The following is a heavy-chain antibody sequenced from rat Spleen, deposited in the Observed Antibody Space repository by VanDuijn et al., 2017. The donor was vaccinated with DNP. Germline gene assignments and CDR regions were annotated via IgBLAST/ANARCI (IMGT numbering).Heavy chain of an antibody. Sequence: EVQLQESGPGLVKPSQSLSLTCSVTGYSLTSTYWGWIRKFPGNKMEWIGYINYSGTTGYNPSLKSRISITRDTSKNQFFLQLSSVTTEDTATYYCARWNIGTSTLDYWGQGVMVTVSS. CDR3: ARWNIGTSTLDY. D-gene: IGHD1-5*01. V-gene: IGHV3-1*01. CDR1: GYSLTSTY. J-gene: IGHJ2*01. CDR2: INYSGTT.